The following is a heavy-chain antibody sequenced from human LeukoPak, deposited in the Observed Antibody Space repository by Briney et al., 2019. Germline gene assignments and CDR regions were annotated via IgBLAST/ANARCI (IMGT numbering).Heavy chain of an antibody. Sequence: SVKVSCKASGGTFSSYDISWVRQAPGRGLEWMGRIIPILGIANYAQKFQGRVTITADKSTSTAYMELSSLRSEDTAVYYCARKWKAINGYGDTHFYYRMDVRGQGTTVTVSS. V-gene: IGHV1-69*04. CDR2: IIPILGIA. D-gene: IGHD4-17*01. J-gene: IGHJ6*02. CDR1: GGTFSSYD. CDR3: ARKWKAINGYGDTHFYYRMDV.